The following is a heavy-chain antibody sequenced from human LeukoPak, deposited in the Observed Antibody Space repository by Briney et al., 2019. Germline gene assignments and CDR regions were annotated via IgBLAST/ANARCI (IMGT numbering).Heavy chain of an antibody. CDR3: AKDERYCSSTSCPLAFDI. J-gene: IGHJ3*02. CDR2: IRYDGSNK. CDR1: GFAFRSYG. Sequence: TGGSLRLSCVGSGFAFRSYGMHWVRQAPGKGLEWVAFIRYDGSNKYYADSVKGRFTISRDNSKNTLYLQMNSLRAEDTAVYYCAKDERYCSSTSCPLAFDIWGQGTMVTVSS. V-gene: IGHV3-30*02. D-gene: IGHD2-2*01.